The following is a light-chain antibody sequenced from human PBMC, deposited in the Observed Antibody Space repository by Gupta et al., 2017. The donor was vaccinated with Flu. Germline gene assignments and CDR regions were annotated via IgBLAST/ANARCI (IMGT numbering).Light chain of an antibody. J-gene: IGKJ1*01. CDR1: QSISIW. CDR3: QQYESYSWT. V-gene: IGKV1-5*03. CDR2: KAS. Sequence: DIQMTQSPSTLSASVGDRVTITCRASQSISIWLAWYQQKPGKAPNLLIYKASTLESGVPSRFIGSGSGTEFTLTISSLQPDDFATYYCQQYESYSWTFGQGTKVEIK.